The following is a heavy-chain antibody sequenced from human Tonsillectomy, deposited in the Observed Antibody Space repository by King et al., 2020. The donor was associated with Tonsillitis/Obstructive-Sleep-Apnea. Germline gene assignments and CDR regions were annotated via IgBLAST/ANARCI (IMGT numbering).Heavy chain of an antibody. J-gene: IGHJ3*02. V-gene: IGHV1-46*01. Sequence: QLVQSGAEVKKPGASVKVSCKASGYTFTNYYMHWVRQAPGQGLEWMGIINPSGGTTIYAQNFQGRVTMTRVTSASTVYMELSSLRSEDTALYYCARVGSSSWSDAFHIWGQGTMVTVSS. CDR3: ARVGSSSWSDAFHI. CDR1: GYTFTNYY. D-gene: IGHD6-13*01. CDR2: INPSGGTT.